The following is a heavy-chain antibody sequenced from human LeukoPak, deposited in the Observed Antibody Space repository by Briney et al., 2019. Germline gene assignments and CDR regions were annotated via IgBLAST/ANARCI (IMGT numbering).Heavy chain of an antibody. Sequence: PGGSLRLSCAASGFAFSDYSMNWVRQAPGKGLEWIANTRGSGSGMGSDSYYAGAVQGRFTISRDNAKNSLYLQMNSLRAEDTAFYYCERDDNWGFDYWGQGALVTVSS. D-gene: IGHD7-27*01. J-gene: IGHJ4*02. CDR3: ERDDNWGFDY. CDR1: GFAFSDYS. V-gene: IGHV3-21*05. CDR2: TRGSGSGMGSDS.